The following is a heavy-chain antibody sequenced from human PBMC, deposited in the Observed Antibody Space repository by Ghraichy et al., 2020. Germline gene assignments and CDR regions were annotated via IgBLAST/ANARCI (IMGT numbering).Heavy chain of an antibody. J-gene: IGHJ6*03. CDR3: ARDGAAADPYYYYYMDV. V-gene: IGHV3-21*01. CDR2: ISSSSSYI. CDR1: GFTFSSYS. D-gene: IGHD6-13*01. Sequence: GTLNISCAASGFTFSSYSMNWVRQAPGKGLEWVSSISSSSSYIYYADSVKGRFTISRDNAKNSLYLQMNSLRAEDTAVYYCARDGAAADPYYYYYMDVWGKGTTVTVSS.